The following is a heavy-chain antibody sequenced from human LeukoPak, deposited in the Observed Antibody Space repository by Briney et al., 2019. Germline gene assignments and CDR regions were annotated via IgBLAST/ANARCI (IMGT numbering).Heavy chain of an antibody. D-gene: IGHD5-24*01. J-gene: IGHJ4*02. V-gene: IGHV3-7*01. CDR3: AKGGARDGYKI. CDR2: IKQDGSEK. Sequence: GGSLRPSCAASGFTFSSYWMSWVRQAPGKGLEWVANIKQDGSEKYYVDSVKGRFTISRDNAKNSLYLQMNSLRAEDTAVYYCAKGGARDGYKIWGQGILVTVSS. CDR1: GFTFSSYW.